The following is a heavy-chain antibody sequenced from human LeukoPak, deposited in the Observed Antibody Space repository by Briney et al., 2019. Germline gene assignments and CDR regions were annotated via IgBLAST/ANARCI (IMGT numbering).Heavy chain of an antibody. Sequence: SQTLSLTCTVSGGSISSGDYYWSWIRQPPGKGLEWIGYIGYTYDSGSTYYNPSLMSRVPISVDTSKNQFSLKLSSVTAADTAVYYCVRNDLTYFDYWGQGTLVTVSS. CDR1: GGSISSGDYY. D-gene: IGHD1-1*01. V-gene: IGHV4-30-4*01. CDR3: VRNDLTYFDY. J-gene: IGHJ4*02. CDR2: IGYTYDSGST.